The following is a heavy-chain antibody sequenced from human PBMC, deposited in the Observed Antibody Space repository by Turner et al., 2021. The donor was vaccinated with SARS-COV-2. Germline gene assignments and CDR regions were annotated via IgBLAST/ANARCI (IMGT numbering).Heavy chain of an antibody. CDR1: GGCVRSYF. J-gene: IGHJ4*02. Sequence: QVQLRDSCPGLVMPSETVSLRCTVSGGCVRSYFWSWIRQPPGQGLEWTEYSYNNGNTDYITSRKSRVSKTVNTSKNQFTIKLSAVTAAETDVYFCARQQWLRGAFDIWGQGTMVTVSS. V-gene: IGHV4-59*08. CDR2: SYNNGNT. D-gene: IGHD5-12*01. CDR3: ARQQWLRGAFDI.